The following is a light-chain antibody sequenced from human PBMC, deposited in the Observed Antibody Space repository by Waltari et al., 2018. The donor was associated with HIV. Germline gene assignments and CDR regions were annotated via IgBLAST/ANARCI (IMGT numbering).Light chain of an antibody. V-gene: IGLV2-14*01. CDR3: CSYTSAATWV. J-gene: IGLJ3*02. Sequence: QSALTQSASVSGSRGQSITISCTGTNSDIGSYDLVSWYQQHPGDAPKLIIYEVSYRPSGVSDRFSGSKSINAASLTISGLQADDEADYYCCSYTSAATWVFGGGTKVTVL. CDR2: EVS. CDR1: NSDIGSYDL.